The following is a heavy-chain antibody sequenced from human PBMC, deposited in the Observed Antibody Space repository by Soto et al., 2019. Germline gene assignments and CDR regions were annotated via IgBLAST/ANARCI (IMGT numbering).Heavy chain of an antibody. J-gene: IGHJ6*02. CDR3: ASTAGGGYYYYGMDV. Sequence: QVQLVQSGAEVKKPGSSVKVSCKASGGTFSSYTISWVRQAPGQGLEWMGRIIPILGIANYAQKFQGRVTITADKSTSTGYMEGSSLSPEDRAVYYCASTAGGGYYYYGMDVWGQGTTVTVSS. V-gene: IGHV1-69*02. CDR1: GGTFSSYT. D-gene: IGHD2-15*01. CDR2: IIPILGIA.